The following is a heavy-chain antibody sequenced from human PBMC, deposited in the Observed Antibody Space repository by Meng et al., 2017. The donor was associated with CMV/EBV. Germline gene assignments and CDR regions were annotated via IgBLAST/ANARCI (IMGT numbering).Heavy chain of an antibody. V-gene: IGHV3-15*01. CDR1: GFTFSNAW. CDR3: TTDTGYCSSTSCYTAPHDAFDI. CDR2: IKSKTDGGTT. Sequence: GGSLRPSCAASGFTFSNAWMSWVRQAPGKGLEWVGRIKSKTDGGTTDYAAPVKGRFTISRDDSKNTLYLQMNSLKTEDTAVYYCTTDTGYCSSTSCYTAPHDAFDIWGQGTMVTVSS. D-gene: IGHD2-2*02. J-gene: IGHJ3*02.